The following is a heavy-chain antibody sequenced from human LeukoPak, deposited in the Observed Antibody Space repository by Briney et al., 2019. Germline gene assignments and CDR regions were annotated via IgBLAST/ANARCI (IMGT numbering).Heavy chain of an antibody. CDR1: GFTFSSYA. J-gene: IGHJ5*02. CDR3: AKDKERDIVLMVYAIAVTFDP. D-gene: IGHD2-8*01. Sequence: GRSLRLSCAASGFTFSSYAMHWVRQAPGKGLEWVAVISYDGSNKYYADSVKGRFTISRDNSKNTLYLQMNSLRAEDTAVYYCAKDKERDIVLMVYAIAVTFDPWGQGTLVTVSS. CDR2: ISYDGSNK. V-gene: IGHV3-30-3*01.